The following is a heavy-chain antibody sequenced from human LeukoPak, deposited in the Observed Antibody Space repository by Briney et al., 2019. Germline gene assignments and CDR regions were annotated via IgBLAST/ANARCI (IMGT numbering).Heavy chain of an antibody. CDR2: ITGSGDTI. CDR3: ARLSAMLRGPEPIYYFDY. V-gene: IGHV3-48*03. D-gene: IGHD3-10*01. J-gene: IGHJ4*01. Sequence: GGSLRLSCSASGFTFSSYEMNWVRQAPGKGLEWISYITGSGDTIYYADSVKGRFTISRDNAKNSLFLQMNSLRAEDTAMYYCARLSAMLRGPEPIYYFDYWGQGTLVTVSS. CDR1: GFTFSSYE.